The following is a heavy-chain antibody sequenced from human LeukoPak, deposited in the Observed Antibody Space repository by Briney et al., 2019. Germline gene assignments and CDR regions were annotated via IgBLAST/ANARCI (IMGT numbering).Heavy chain of an antibody. CDR2: ITTYTGNT. CDR3: ARESHVSYDY. CDR1: GYTITIYG. Sequence: WASVKVSSKASGYTITIYGINWVRQAPGQGLEWMGWITTYTGNTNYAQKFQGRVTMTSDTSSNTAYMELRSLTSDDTAVYYCARESHVSYDYWGQGTLVTVSS. D-gene: IGHD5/OR15-5a*01. V-gene: IGHV1-18*01. J-gene: IGHJ4*02.